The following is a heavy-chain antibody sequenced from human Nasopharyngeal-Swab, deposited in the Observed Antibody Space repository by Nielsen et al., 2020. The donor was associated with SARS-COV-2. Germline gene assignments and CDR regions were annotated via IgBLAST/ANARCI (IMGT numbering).Heavy chain of an antibody. J-gene: IGHJ4*02. V-gene: IGHV1-2*06. Sequence: ASVKVSCKASGYTFTGNYMHWVRQAPGQGLEWMGRINPNSGGTNYAQKFQGRVTMTRDTSISTAYMELSRLGSDDTAVYYCARDCGVVAATGWYFDYWGQGTLVTVSS. D-gene: IGHD2-15*01. CDR1: GYTFTGNY. CDR2: INPNSGGT. CDR3: ARDCGVVAATGWYFDY.